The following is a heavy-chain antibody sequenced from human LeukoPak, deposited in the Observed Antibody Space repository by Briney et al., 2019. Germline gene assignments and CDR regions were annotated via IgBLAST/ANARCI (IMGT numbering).Heavy chain of an antibody. CDR2: LSYDGSNR. Sequence: GGSLRLSCAASGFKFSSDAMHWVRQAPGKGLEWVAVLSYDGSNRHYADSVKGRFTISRDNSKNTLYLQMNSLRAEDTAVYYCAKDQYFVTGYYYYLDVWGKGTTVTISS. V-gene: IGHV3-30*18. CDR1: GFKFSSDA. CDR3: AKDQYFVTGYYYYLDV. J-gene: IGHJ6*03. D-gene: IGHD2-21*02.